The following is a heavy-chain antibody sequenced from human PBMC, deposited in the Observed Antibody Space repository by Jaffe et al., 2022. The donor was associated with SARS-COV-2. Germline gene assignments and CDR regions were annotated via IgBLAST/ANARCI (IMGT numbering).Heavy chain of an antibody. CDR1: RFTFGAFA. J-gene: IGHJ4*02. V-gene: IGHV3-30*04. D-gene: IGHD1-26*01. CDR2: ILYDGNDK. Sequence: QVQLVESGGGVVQPGGSLRLSCAASRFTFGAFAMHWVRQAPGKGLEWVAIILYDGNDKYYADSVKGRFTISRDNSKSTLYLQMNSLRSEDTAVYYCARDGWEPQYTFDYWGQGTLVTVSS. CDR3: ARDGWEPQYTFDY.